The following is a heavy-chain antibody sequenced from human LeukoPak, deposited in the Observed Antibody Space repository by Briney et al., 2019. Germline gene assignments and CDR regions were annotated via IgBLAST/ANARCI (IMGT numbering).Heavy chain of an antibody. V-gene: IGHV3-53*01. CDR2: IYSGGST. CDR1: GFTVSSNY. D-gene: IGHD3-22*01. J-gene: IGHJ4*02. Sequence: GGSLRLSCAASGFTVSSNYMSWVRQAPGKGLEWVSVIYSGGSTYYADSVKGRFTISGDNSKNTLYLQMNSLRAEDTAVYYCARESYDSSGYRGYYFDYWGQGTLVTVSS. CDR3: ARESYDSSGYRGYYFDY.